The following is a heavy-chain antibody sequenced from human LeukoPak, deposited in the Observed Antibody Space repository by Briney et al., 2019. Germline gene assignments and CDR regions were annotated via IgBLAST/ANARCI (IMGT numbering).Heavy chain of an antibody. CDR2: INPSGGST. V-gene: IGHV1-46*01. CDR1: GYTFTSYY. CDR3: ARDRKAGTAQNYFLLGIFDY. D-gene: IGHD2/OR15-2a*01. J-gene: IGHJ4*02. Sequence: ASVKVSCKASGYTFTSYYMHWVRQAPGQGLEWMGIINPSGGSTSYAQKFQGRVTITADESTSTAYMELSSLRSEDTAVYYCARDRKAGTAQNYFLLGIFDYWGQGTLVTVSS.